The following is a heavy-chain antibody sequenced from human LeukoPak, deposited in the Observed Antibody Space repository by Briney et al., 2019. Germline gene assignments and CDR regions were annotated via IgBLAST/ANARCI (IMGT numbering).Heavy chain of an antibody. D-gene: IGHD3-22*01. J-gene: IGHJ5*02. CDR2: IHYSGSP. Sequence: SQTLSLTCTVSGGSFSSGAYYWSWIRQLPGKGLEWIGYIHYSGSPYYNPSLKSRVSISGDTSKNQFSLTLSSVTVADTAVYYCARDSGYDSRGFYYGGFDPWARESWSPSPQ. CDR1: GGSFSSGAYY. V-gene: IGHV4-31*03. CDR3: ARDSGYDSRGFYYGGFDP.